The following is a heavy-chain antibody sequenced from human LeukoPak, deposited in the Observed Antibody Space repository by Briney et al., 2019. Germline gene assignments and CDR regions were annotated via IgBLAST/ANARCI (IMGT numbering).Heavy chain of an antibody. CDR1: GFTFSSYA. D-gene: IGHD1-1*01. Sequence: PGGSLRLSCAASGFTFSSYAMSWVRQAPGKGLEWVSAISGSGGSTYYADSVKGRFTISRDNSKNTLYLQMNSLRAEDTAVYYCAKDQTRYNWKFPSPDIWGQGTMVTVSS. V-gene: IGHV3-23*01. J-gene: IGHJ3*02. CDR3: AKDQTRYNWKFPSPDI. CDR2: ISGSGGST.